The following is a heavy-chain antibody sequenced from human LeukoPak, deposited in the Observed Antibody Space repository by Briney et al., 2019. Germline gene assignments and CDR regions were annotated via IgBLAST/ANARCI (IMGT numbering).Heavy chain of an antibody. CDR2: IKQDGSEK. J-gene: IGHJ4*02. Sequence: GGSLRRSCAASGVTFSSYWRSWVRQAPGKGLEWVANIKQDGSEKYYMDSVKGRFTISRDNAKKSLYLQMNSLRAEDTAVYYCAGSAYYRDFDYWGQGTLVTVSS. D-gene: IGHD3-22*01. V-gene: IGHV3-7*01. CDR1: GVTFSSYW. CDR3: AGSAYYRDFDY.